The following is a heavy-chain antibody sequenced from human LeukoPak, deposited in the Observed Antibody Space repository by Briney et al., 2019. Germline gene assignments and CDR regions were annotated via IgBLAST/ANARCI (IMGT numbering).Heavy chain of an antibody. CDR2: IYFSGTT. Sequence: SETLSLTCTVSGGSISNYYWSWLRQPPGKGLEWIGYIYFSGTTNINPSLKSRVTISVDMSKNQFSLKLSSVTAADTAVYYCAREDPQTTVPEGLDIWGQGTTVTVSS. CDR3: AREDPQTTVPEGLDI. CDR1: GGSISNYY. V-gene: IGHV4-59*01. J-gene: IGHJ6*02. D-gene: IGHD4-17*01.